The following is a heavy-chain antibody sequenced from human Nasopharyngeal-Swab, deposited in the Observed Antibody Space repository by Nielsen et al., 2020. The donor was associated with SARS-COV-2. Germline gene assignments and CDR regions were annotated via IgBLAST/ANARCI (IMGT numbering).Heavy chain of an antibody. D-gene: IGHD5-18*01. V-gene: IGHV3-23*01. CDR2: MTGSGEST. CDR3: VKGDTATSDYYCGMDV. J-gene: IGHJ6*02. Sequence: GESLKISCAASGFIFSDYAMNWVRQAPRKGLEWVSGMTGSGESTYYADSVKGRFAISRDNSKNTLYLQTNNLRAEDTAVYFCVKGDTATSDYYCGMDVWGQGTTVTVSS. CDR1: GFIFSDYA.